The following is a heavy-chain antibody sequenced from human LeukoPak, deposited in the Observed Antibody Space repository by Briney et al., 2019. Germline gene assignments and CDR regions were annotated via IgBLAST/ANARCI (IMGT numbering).Heavy chain of an antibody. Sequence: ASVKVSCKASGHTFTSYDINWVRQASGQGLEWMGWMHPNTGNTGYAQKFQGRVTITRNTSISTVYMELSSLRSEDTAVYYCARGVGATISYYHYYIDVWGKGTTVTVSS. V-gene: IGHV1-8*03. J-gene: IGHJ6*03. CDR2: MHPNTGNT. CDR3: ARGVGATISYYHYYIDV. D-gene: IGHD1-26*01. CDR1: GHTFTSYD.